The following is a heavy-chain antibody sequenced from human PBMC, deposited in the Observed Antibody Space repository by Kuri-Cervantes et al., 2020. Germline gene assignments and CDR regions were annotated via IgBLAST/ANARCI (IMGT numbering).Heavy chain of an antibody. CDR3: ARDDLAAAVDY. V-gene: IGHV3-11*01. Sequence: GESLKISCAASGFTFSSYWMSWIRQAPGKGLEWVSYISSSGSTIYYADSVKGRFTISRDNAKNSLYLQMNSLRAEDTAVYYCARDDLAAAVDYWGQGTLVTVSS. J-gene: IGHJ4*02. CDR2: ISSSGSTI. CDR1: GFTFSSYW. D-gene: IGHD6-13*01.